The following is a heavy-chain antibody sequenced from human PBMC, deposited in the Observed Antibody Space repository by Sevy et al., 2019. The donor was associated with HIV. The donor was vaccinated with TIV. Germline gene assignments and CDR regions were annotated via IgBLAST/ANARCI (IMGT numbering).Heavy chain of an antibody. CDR1: GFTFRTYA. Sequence: GGSLRLSCAASGFTFRTYAFHWVRQAPGRGLEWIGLISSNGDNGLYATSVRGRFTISGDNSMNILYRQMTSLTPDDTAVYYCARGPEWELTSFLSHWGQGTLVTVSS. CDR2: ISSNGDNG. J-gene: IGHJ4*02. CDR3: ARGPEWELTSFLSH. D-gene: IGHD1-26*01. V-gene: IGHV3-30-3*01.